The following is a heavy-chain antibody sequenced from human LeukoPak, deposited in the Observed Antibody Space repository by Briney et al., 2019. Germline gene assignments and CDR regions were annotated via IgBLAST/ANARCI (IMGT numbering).Heavy chain of an antibody. D-gene: IGHD2-2*03. CDR2: ISAYNGNT. CDR3: ARDGYRLSGYFYYMDV. J-gene: IGHJ6*03. CDR1: DYTFASHG. V-gene: IGHV1-18*01. Sequence: ASVKVSCKASDYTFASHGFSWVRQAPGQGLEWMGWISAYNGNTNYAQKLQGRVTMTTDTSTSTAYMELRSLRSDDTAVYYCARDGYRLSGYFYYMDVWGKGTTVTVSS.